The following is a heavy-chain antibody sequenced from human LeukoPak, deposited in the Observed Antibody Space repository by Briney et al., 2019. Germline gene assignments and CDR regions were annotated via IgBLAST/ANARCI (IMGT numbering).Heavy chain of an antibody. Sequence: PGGSLRLSCAASGFTFSSYSMNWVRQAPGKGLEWVSSISSSSSYIYYADSVKGRFTISRDNAKNSLYLQMNSLRAEDTAVYYCARSYYCSSTSCYDGINYYFDYWGQGTLVTVSS. CDR3: ARSYYCSSTSCYDGINYYFDY. J-gene: IGHJ4*02. V-gene: IGHV3-21*01. D-gene: IGHD2-2*01. CDR2: ISSSSSYI. CDR1: GFTFSSYS.